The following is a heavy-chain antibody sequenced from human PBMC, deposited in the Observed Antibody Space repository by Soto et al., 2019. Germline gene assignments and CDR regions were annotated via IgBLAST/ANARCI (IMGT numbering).Heavy chain of an antibody. V-gene: IGHV3-23*01. Sequence: GGSLRLSCAASGLTFSTYGMSWVRQAPGKGLEWVSGIGSSGSSTYYADFVKGRFTISRDNSKNTLYLQMNSLRVEDTALYYCARNTAMPDFWGQGTLVTVSS. J-gene: IGHJ4*02. CDR3: ARNTAMPDF. D-gene: IGHD5-18*01. CDR2: IGSSGSST. CDR1: GLTFSTYG.